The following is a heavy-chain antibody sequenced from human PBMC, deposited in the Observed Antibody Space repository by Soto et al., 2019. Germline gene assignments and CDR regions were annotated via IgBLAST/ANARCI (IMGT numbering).Heavy chain of an antibody. Sequence: LVNPTPPLTLTFSFSGFSLITSGVCVSWIRQPPGKALEWLAPIDWDDDKFFNPSLKTRLTISKDTSKNQVVLTMTNMDPVDTATYYCARGSSGTTGWFDPWGQGTLVPVSS. D-gene: IGHD1-7*01. V-gene: IGHV2-70*17. CDR1: GFSLITSGVC. J-gene: IGHJ5*02. CDR2: IDWDDDK. CDR3: ARGSSGTTGWFDP.